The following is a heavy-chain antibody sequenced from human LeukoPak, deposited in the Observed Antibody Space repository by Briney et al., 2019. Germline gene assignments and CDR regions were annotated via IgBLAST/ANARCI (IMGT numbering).Heavy chain of an antibody. D-gene: IGHD3-9*01. J-gene: IGHJ4*02. CDR3: AREGGYFDWLLKGY. V-gene: IGHV1-69*04. Sequence: SVKVSCKASGGTFSSYAISWVRQAPGQGLEWMGRIIPILGIANYAQKFQGRVTITADKSTSTAYMELSSLRSEDTAVYYCAREGGYFDWLLKGYWGQGTLVTVSS. CDR2: IIPILGIA. CDR1: GGTFSSYA.